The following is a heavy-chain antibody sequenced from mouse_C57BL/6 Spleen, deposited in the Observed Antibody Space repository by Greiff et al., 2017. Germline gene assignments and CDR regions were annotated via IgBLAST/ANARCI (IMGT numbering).Heavy chain of an antibody. CDR2: INPSNGGT. V-gene: IGHV1-53*01. CDR3: ARKGTTAVVATRYFDV. CDR1: GYTFTSYW. D-gene: IGHD1-1*01. J-gene: IGHJ1*03. Sequence: QVQLKQPGTELVKPGASVKLSCKASGYTFTSYWMHWVKQRPGQGLEWIGNINPSNGGTNYTEKFKSKATLTVDKSSSTAYMQLSSLTSEDSAVYYCARKGTTAVVATRYFDVWGTGTTVTVSS.